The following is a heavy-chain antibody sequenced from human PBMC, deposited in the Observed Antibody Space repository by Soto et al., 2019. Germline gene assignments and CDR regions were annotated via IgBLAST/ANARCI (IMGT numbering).Heavy chain of an antibody. CDR2: ISWNSGSI. D-gene: IGHD3-3*01. Sequence: EVQLVESGGGLVQPGRSPRLSCAASGFTFDDYAMHWVRQAPGKGLEWVSGISWNSGSIGYADSVKGRFTISRDNAKNSLYLQMNSLRAEDTALYYCAKDPIGYDFWSGEHYFDYWGQGTLVTVSS. CDR3: AKDPIGYDFWSGEHYFDY. V-gene: IGHV3-9*01. J-gene: IGHJ4*02. CDR1: GFTFDDYA.